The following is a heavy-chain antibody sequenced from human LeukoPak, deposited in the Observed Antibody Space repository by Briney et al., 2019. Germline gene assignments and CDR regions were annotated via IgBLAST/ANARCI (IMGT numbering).Heavy chain of an antibody. Sequence: PGGSLRLSCAVSGFTFSSYWMSWVRQAPGKGLEWVASIKEEGSEKHYVDSVKGRFTISRDNAKNSLYLQMNSLRAEDTAVYYCARDRGYFYDQLDYWGQGTLVTVSS. CDR1: GFTFSSYW. D-gene: IGHD2/OR15-2a*01. J-gene: IGHJ4*02. V-gene: IGHV3-7*01. CDR2: IKEEGSEK. CDR3: ARDRGYFYDQLDY.